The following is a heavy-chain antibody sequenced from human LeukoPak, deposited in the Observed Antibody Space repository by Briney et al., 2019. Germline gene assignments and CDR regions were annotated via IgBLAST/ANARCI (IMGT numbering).Heavy chain of an antibody. CDR1: GFTFSSYS. Sequence: SGGSLRLSCAASGFTFSSYSMNWVRQAPGKGLEWVSSISSSSSYIYYADSVKGRFTISRDNAKNSLYLQMNSLRAEDTAVYYCAKAVEAWFDSIHYFDYWGQGTLVTVSS. J-gene: IGHJ4*02. V-gene: IGHV3-21*04. CDR3: AKAVEAWFDSIHYFDY. D-gene: IGHD3-9*01. CDR2: ISSSSSYI.